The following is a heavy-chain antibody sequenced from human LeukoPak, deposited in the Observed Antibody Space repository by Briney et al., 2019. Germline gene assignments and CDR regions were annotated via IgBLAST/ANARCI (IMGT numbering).Heavy chain of an antibody. CDR2: MNPNSGNT. Sequence: ASVKVSCKASGYTFTSYDINWVRQATGQGLEWMGWMNPNSGNTGYAQKFQGRVTMTRNTSISTAYMELSSLRSEDTAVYYCARVLHGDYDFWIGYYLNWFDPWGQGTLVTVSS. CDR3: ARVLHGDYDFWIGYYLNWFDP. CDR1: GYTFTSYD. V-gene: IGHV1-8*01. J-gene: IGHJ5*02. D-gene: IGHD3-3*01.